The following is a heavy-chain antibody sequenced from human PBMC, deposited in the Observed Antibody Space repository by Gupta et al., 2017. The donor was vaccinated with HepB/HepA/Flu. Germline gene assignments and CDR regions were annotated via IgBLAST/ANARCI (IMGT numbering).Heavy chain of an antibody. CDR2: IWYDGSNK. V-gene: IGHV3-33*01. J-gene: IGHJ4*02. D-gene: IGHD1-26*01. Sequence: QVQLVESGGGVVQPGRSLRLSCAASGFTFSSYGMHWVRQAPGKGLEWVAVIWYDGSNKYYADSVKGRFTISRDNSKNTLYLQMNSLRAEDTAVYYCARGSGGSYKDGFDYWGQGTLVTVSS. CDR1: GFTFSSYG. CDR3: ARGSGGSYKDGFDY.